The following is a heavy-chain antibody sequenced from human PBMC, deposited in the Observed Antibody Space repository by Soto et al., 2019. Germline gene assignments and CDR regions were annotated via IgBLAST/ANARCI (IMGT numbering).Heavy chain of an antibody. CDR1: GFTLSSHA. CDR3: EKAISRPNVYYFDY. Sequence: EVQLSECGGGLVQPGGSLRLSCTASGFTLSSHAMSWVRQAPGKGLEWVSDISGGGASTHYADSVKGRFTISRDTSNNTLYLQMNSLRAEDTAVYYCEKAISRPNVYYFDYWGQGTLVTVSS. J-gene: IGHJ4*02. CDR2: ISGGGAST. V-gene: IGHV3-23*01.